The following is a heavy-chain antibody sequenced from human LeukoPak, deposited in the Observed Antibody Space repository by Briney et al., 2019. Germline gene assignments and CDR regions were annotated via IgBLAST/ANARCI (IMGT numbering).Heavy chain of an antibody. J-gene: IGHJ3*02. CDR2: INPNSGGT. CDR3: ARDLEYLYPGGAFDI. V-gene: IGHV1-2*02. CDR1: GYTFSNYG. Sequence: ASVKVSCKASGYTFSNYGISWVRQAPGQGLEWMGWINPNSGGTNYARKFQGRVTMTRDTSISTAYMELSRLRSDDTAVYYCARDLEYLYPGGAFDIWGQGTMVTVSS. D-gene: IGHD3-16*01.